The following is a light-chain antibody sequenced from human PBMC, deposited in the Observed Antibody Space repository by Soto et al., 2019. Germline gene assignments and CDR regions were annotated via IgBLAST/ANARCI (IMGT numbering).Light chain of an antibody. CDR1: QSVNSW. CDR3: QQYGDLPLT. V-gene: IGKV1-5*01. J-gene: IGKJ4*01. CDR2: KAS. Sequence: DIQMTQSPSTLSASVGDRVTITCRASQSVNSWLAWYQQKPGKAPKLLLYKASNLEVGVPSRFVGRGSGTDFSLTISSLQPEDFATYICQQYGDLPLTFGGGTKVDIK.